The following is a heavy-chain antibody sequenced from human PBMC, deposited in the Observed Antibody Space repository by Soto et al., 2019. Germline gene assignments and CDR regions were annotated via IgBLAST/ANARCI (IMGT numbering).Heavy chain of an antibody. CDR3: ARDGSYYYDSSGYYRAFDI. CDR1: GGTFSSYA. V-gene: IGHV1-69*06. D-gene: IGHD3-22*01. CDR2: IIPIFGTA. Sequence: SVKVSCKASGGTFSSYAISWVRQAPGQGLEWMGGIIPIFGTANYAQKFQGRVTITADKSTSTAYMELSSLRSEDTAVYYCARDGSYYYDSSGYYRAFDIWGQGTMVTVSS. J-gene: IGHJ3*02.